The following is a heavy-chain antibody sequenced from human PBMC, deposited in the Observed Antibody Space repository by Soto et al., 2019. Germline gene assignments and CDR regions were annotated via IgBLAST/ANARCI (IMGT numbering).Heavy chain of an antibody. Sequence: PGGSLRLSCAASGFTVDDYAMHWVRKATGKGLEWVSGISWNSGSIGYADSVKGRFTISRDNAKNSLYLQMNSLRAEDTALYYCAKGVGYCSGGSCYNWFDPWGQGTLVTVSS. D-gene: IGHD2-15*01. CDR3: AKGVGYCSGGSCYNWFDP. V-gene: IGHV3-9*01. CDR2: ISWNSGSI. CDR1: GFTVDDYA. J-gene: IGHJ5*02.